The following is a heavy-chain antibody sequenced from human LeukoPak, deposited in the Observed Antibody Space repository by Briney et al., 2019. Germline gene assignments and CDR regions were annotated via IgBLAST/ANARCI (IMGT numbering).Heavy chain of an antibody. CDR3: VRHSSISYRFFDS. D-gene: IGHD6-13*01. Sequence: SGTLSLTCAVSGDSISGINWWSWVRQPPGKGLEWIGEVHHSGSTNYNSSLKSRVTILVDKSKNQFSLKLTSVTAADTAVYYCVRHSSISYRFFDSWGQGTLVTVSS. CDR1: GDSISGINW. V-gene: IGHV4-4*02. J-gene: IGHJ4*02. CDR2: VHHSGST.